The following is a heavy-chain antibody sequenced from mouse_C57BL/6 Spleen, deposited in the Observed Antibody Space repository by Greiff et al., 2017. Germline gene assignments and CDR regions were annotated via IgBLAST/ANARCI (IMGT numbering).Heavy chain of an antibody. D-gene: IGHD4-1*01. CDR2: IAPETGGT. J-gene: IGHJ4*01. CDR3: TRPLTGTNDMEY. Sequence: QVQLQQSGAELVRPGASVTMSCKASGYTFTDYEMHWVKQTPVHGLEWIGAIAPETGGTDYNQKFKGKAILTADTSSSTAYMELRSLTSEDSAVYYRTRPLTGTNDMEYWGQGTSVTVAT. CDR1: GYTFTDYE. V-gene: IGHV1-15*01.